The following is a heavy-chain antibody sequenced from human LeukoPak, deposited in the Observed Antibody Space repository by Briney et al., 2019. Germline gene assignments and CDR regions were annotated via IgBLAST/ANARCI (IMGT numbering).Heavy chain of an antibody. V-gene: IGHV3-48*01. Sequence: GGSLRLSCAASGFTFSSYSMNWVRQAPGKGLEWVSYISSSGSTIYYADSVKGRFTISRDNSKYTVYLQMNSLRAEDTAVYYCASARITMVRGVIWGQGTLVTVSS. CDR3: ASARITMVRGVI. D-gene: IGHD3-10*01. CDR1: GFTFSSYS. CDR2: ISSSGSTI. J-gene: IGHJ4*02.